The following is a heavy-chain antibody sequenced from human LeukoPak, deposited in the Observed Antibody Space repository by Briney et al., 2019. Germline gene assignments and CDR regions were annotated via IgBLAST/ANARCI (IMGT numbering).Heavy chain of an antibody. CDR2: IKQDGSDI. Sequence: GGSLRLSCAASGFTFNRFWMAWVRQAPGKGLEWVASIKQDGSDIYYVDSVEGRFTISRDNAKNSLYLQMNSLGAEDTAVYYCARDQDTFWFDPWGQGTLVTVSS. CDR1: GFTFNRFW. J-gene: IGHJ5*02. D-gene: IGHD5-18*01. CDR3: ARDQDTFWFDP. V-gene: IGHV3-7*04.